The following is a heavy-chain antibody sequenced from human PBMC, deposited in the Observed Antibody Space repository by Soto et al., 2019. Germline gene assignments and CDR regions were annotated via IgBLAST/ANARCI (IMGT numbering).Heavy chain of an antibody. CDR2: ISAYNGNT. V-gene: IGHV1-18*04. CDR3: ARDNVVAAAGNSIELYDY. J-gene: IGHJ4*02. Sequence: SVKVSCKASGYTFTIYGISWVRHAPGQGLEWMGWISAYNGNTNYAQKLQGRVTMTTDTSTSTAYMELRSLRSDDTAVYYCARDNVVAAAGNSIELYDYWGQGSXVTV. D-gene: IGHD6-13*01. CDR1: GYTFTIYG.